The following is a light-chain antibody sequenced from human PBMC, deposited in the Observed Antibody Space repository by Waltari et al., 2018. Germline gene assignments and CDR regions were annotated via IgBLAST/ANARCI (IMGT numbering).Light chain of an antibody. V-gene: IGLV2-8*01. CDR3: SSFTPRTNVL. Sequence: QSALTQPPSASGSPGQSVTISCTGTSSDVGGYNLVSWYQKHPGKAPKLLIYDVTKRPSGVPDRFSASKSGDTASLTVSGLQAEDEADYYCSSFTPRTNVLFGGGTKLTVL. J-gene: IGLJ2*01. CDR2: DVT. CDR1: SSDVGGYNL.